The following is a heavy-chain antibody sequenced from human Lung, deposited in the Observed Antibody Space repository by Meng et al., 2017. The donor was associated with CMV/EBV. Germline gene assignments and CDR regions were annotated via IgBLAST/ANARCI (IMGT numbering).Heavy chain of an antibody. CDR2: ISYDGTT. Sequence: LSCAVSGGVINVYYWSWIRQPPGKGLEWVGSISYDGTTSYNPSLNSRVTISLDTSKSQFSLKLTSVTAADTALYYCAGLLPSGKYVHHLFDPLGQGXLVTVSS. D-gene: IGHD3-10*02. CDR3: AGLLPSGKYVHHLFDP. CDR1: GGVINVYY. V-gene: IGHV4-59*12. J-gene: IGHJ5*01.